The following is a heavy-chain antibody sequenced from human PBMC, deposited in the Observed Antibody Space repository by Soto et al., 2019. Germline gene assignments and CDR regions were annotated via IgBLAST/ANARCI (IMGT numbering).Heavy chain of an antibody. CDR1: GGSISSTNW. J-gene: IGHJ5*02. Sequence: QVQLRESGPRLVKTSGTLSLTCAVSGGSISSTNWWTWVRQTPGKGLEGSGAIYHTGSPNYSPSLRGRATISVDKSNNQFSLRLISVTAEDTAVYYCATLPPRIVGSLLHIPTWGQGILVTVSS. D-gene: IGHD2-21*01. V-gene: IGHV4-4*02. CDR3: ATLPPRIVGSLLHIPT. CDR2: IYHTGSP.